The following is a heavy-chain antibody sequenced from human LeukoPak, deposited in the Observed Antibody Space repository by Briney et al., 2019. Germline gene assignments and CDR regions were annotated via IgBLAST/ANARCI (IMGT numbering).Heavy chain of an antibody. Sequence: PGGSLRLSCAASGFTFSSYEMNWVRQAPGKGLEGVSYISSSGSTIYYADSVKGRFTISRDNAKNSLYLQMKSLRAEDTAVYYCARASLGYCSGGSCYYYGMDVWGQGTTVTVSS. J-gene: IGHJ6*02. V-gene: IGHV3-48*03. CDR2: ISSSGSTI. CDR3: ARASLGYCSGGSCYYYGMDV. CDR1: GFTFSSYE. D-gene: IGHD2-15*01.